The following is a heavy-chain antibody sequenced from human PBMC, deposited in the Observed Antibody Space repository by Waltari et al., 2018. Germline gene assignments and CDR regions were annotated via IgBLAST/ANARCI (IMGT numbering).Heavy chain of an antibody. V-gene: IGHV3-48*02. CDR2: ISSSSTTI. CDR3: ARENYYGSGTYPMDV. CDR1: EFTFSSYR. D-gene: IGHD3-10*01. J-gene: IGHJ6*04. Sequence: EVQLVESGGGLVQPGGSLRLSCAASEFTFSSYRMNWVRQAPGKVLEWFAYISSSSTTIYYADSVKGRFTISRDNAKNSLYLQMNSLRDEDTAVYYCARENYYGSGTYPMDVWGKGTTVTVSS.